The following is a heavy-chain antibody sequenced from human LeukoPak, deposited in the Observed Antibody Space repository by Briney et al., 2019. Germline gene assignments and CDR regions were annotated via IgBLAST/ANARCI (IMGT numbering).Heavy chain of an antibody. CDR3: ARDPAMTTVTTFDY. Sequence: PGGSLRLSCAASGFTFSSYSMNWVRQAPGKGLEWVSSISSSSSYIYYADSVKGRFTISRDNAKSSLYLQMNSLRAEDTAVYYCARDPAMTTVTTFDYWGQGTLVTVSS. CDR2: ISSSSSYI. J-gene: IGHJ4*02. CDR1: GFTFSSYS. V-gene: IGHV3-21*01. D-gene: IGHD4-17*01.